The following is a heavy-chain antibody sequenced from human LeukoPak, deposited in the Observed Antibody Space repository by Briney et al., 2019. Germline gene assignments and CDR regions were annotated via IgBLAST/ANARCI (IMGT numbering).Heavy chain of an antibody. CDR2: INPNSGGT. Sequence: APVKVSCKASGYTFTGYYMHWVRQAPGQGLEWMGWINPNSGGTNYAQKFQGRVTMTRDTSISTAHMELSRLRSDDTAVYYCARAGGERWDDAFDIWGQGTMVTVSS. D-gene: IGHD1-14*01. CDR1: GYTFTGYY. J-gene: IGHJ3*02. V-gene: IGHV1-2*02. CDR3: ARAGGERWDDAFDI.